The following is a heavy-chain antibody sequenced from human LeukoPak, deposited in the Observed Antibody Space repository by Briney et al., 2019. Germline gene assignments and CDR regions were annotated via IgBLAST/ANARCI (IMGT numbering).Heavy chain of an antibody. CDR1: GFTFISYA. D-gene: IGHD3-9*01. Sequence: GGSLRLSCAASGFTFISYALHWVRQAPGKGLEWVAVISYDGSNKYYADSVKGRFTISRDNSKNTLYLQMNSLRAEDTAVYYCARVLTPKTYYDILTGPFDYWGQGTLVTVSS. CDR2: ISYDGSNK. J-gene: IGHJ4*02. CDR3: ARVLTPKTYYDILTGPFDY. V-gene: IGHV3-30-3*01.